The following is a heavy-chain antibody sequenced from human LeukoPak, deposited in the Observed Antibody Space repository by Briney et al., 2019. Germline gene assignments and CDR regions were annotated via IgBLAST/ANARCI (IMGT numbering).Heavy chain of an antibody. V-gene: IGHV4-31*03. D-gene: IGHD3-9*01. CDR1: GGSITSGVYY. CDR3: ASSRSAYDFLTGYSSDTNWFDP. CDR2: IFYTGAT. Sequence: TSETLSLTCTVSGGSITSGVYYWSWIRQYPGKGLEWIGYIFYTGATHYNPSLKSRVFISMDMSKNQFSLKLSSVTAADTAVYYCASSRSAYDFLTGYSSDTNWFDPWGQGTLVTVSS. J-gene: IGHJ5*02.